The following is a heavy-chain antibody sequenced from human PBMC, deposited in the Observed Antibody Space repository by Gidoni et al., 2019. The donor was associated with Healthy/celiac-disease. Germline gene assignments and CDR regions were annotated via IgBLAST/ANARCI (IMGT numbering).Heavy chain of an antibody. CDR3: ARLAVEGPYYFDY. CDR1: GSTCSSYW. CDR2: INSEGSST. J-gene: IGHJ4*02. V-gene: IGHV3-74*01. Sequence: EVQLVESGGGLVQPGGSLRTSCAASGSTCSSYWMHWVRQAPGKGLVRVSRINSEGSSTSYADSVKGRFTISRDNAKNTLYLQMNSLRAEDTAVYYCARLAVEGPYYFDYWGQGTLVTVSS.